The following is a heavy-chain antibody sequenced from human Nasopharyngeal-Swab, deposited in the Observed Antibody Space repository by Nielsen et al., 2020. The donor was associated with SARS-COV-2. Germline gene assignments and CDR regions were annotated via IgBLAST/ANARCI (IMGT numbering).Heavy chain of an antibody. CDR2: ISYDGSKR. CDR1: GFTFSNYG. CDR3: AKVDLQDHSNYLTSDY. Sequence: GESLKISCAVSGFTFSNYGMHWVRQAPGKGLEWVAIISYDGSKRYYADSVKGRFTISRDNSMFTVYLQMDGLRAEDTAMYYCAKVDLQDHSNYLTSDYWGQGTLVTVSS. D-gene: IGHD4-11*01. J-gene: IGHJ4*02. V-gene: IGHV3-30*18.